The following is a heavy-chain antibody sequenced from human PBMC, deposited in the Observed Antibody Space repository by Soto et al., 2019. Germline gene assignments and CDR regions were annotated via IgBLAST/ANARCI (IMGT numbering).Heavy chain of an antibody. CDR1: GGSISSYY. CDR2: IYYSGST. J-gene: IGHJ4*02. Sequence: QVQLQESGPGLVKPSETLSLTCTVSGGSISSYYWSWIRQPPGKGLEWIGYIYYSGSTNYNPSLKSRATIPVDTSKNQVSLKLSSVTAADTAVYYCARVRIAAPIYYFDYWGQGTLVTVSS. V-gene: IGHV4-59*01. D-gene: IGHD6-13*01. CDR3: ARVRIAAPIYYFDY.